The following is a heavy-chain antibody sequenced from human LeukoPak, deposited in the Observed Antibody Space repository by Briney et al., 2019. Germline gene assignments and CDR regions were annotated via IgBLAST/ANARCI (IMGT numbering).Heavy chain of an antibody. V-gene: IGHV3-48*03. J-gene: IGHJ4*02. Sequence: GGSLRLSCAASGFTFNNYETHWVRQAPGKGLEWVSYISSSGSTIYYADSVKGRFTISRDNAKNSLYLQMNSLRAEDTAVYYCARGDCSGGSCYLSLTTIDYWGQGTLVTVSS. CDR1: GFTFNNYE. D-gene: IGHD2-15*01. CDR3: ARGDCSGGSCYLSLTTIDY. CDR2: ISSSGSTI.